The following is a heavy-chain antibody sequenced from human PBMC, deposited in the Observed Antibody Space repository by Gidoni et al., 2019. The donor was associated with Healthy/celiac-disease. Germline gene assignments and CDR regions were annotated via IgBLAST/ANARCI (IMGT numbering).Heavy chain of an antibody. Sequence: QITLKESGPTLVKPTQPPTLTSPFPGFSLSTSGVGVGWIRQPPGKALEWLALIYWDDDKRYSPSLKSRLTITKDTSKNQVFLTMTNMDPVDTATYYCAHAPSGYYYGAPTYYFDYWGQGTLVTVSS. CDR1: GFSLSTSGVG. V-gene: IGHV2-5*02. CDR3: AHAPSGYYYGAPTYYFDY. CDR2: IYWDDDK. D-gene: IGHD3-22*01. J-gene: IGHJ4*02.